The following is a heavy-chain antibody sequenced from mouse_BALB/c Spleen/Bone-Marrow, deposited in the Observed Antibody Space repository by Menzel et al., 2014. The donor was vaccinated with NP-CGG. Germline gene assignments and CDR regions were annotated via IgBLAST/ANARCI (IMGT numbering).Heavy chain of an antibody. CDR1: GYSFISYW. J-gene: IGHJ3*01. CDR3: TRWGVYDYDGGFAY. V-gene: IGHV1-5*01. Sequence: EVQLQQSGTVLARPGASVKMSCKASGYSFISYWMHWVKQRPGQGLEWIGAIYPGNSDASYNQKVKGKAKLTAVTSASTAYMELIGLTNEDSAVYYCTRWGVYDYDGGFAYWGQGTLVAVSA. D-gene: IGHD2-4*01. CDR2: IYPGNSDA.